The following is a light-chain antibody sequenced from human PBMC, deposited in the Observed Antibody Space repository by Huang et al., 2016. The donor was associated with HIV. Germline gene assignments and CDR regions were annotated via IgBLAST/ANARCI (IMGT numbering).Light chain of an antibody. V-gene: IGKV1-39*01. CDR1: QSISSY. CDR2: AAS. J-gene: IGKJ2*01. CDR3: PQSYSNTWYT. Sequence: DIQMTQSPSSLSASVGDRVTITCRASQSISSYLNWYQQKQGKAPKLLIYAASSFQSGVQSRFSGSGSGKDFTLTISRLQPEDLATYYCPQSYSNTWYTVGQGTKLELK.